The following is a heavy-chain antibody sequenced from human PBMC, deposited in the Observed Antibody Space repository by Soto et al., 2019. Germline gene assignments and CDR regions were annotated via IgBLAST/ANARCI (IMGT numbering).Heavy chain of an antibody. CDR3: ARDSRSSSPGIH. CDR1: GGSISSGGYY. J-gene: IGHJ4*02. CDR2: IYYSVST. D-gene: IGHD6-6*01. V-gene: IGHV4-31*03. Sequence: QVQLQESGPGLVKPSQTLSLTCTVSGGSISSGGYYWSWIRQHPGEGLEWIGYIYYSVSTYYNPSLKSRVTISVDTSKNQFSLKLSSVTAADTAVYYCARDSRSSSPGIHWGQGTLVTVSS.